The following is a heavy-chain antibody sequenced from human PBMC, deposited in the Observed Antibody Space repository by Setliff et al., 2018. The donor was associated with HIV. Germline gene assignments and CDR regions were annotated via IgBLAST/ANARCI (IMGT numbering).Heavy chain of an antibody. Sequence: ASVKVSCKISGFTLNELSIQWVRQAPAKGLEWMGGFDPEAGEIIYAQKFQGRVTMTEDTSTDTAYMDLSSLRVEDTAVYYCATDCAVVGGTGSLDSWGQGTLVTVSS. CDR1: GFTLNELS. D-gene: IGHD1-26*01. CDR3: ATDCAVVGGTGSLDS. J-gene: IGHJ4*02. V-gene: IGHV1-24*01. CDR2: FDPEAGEI.